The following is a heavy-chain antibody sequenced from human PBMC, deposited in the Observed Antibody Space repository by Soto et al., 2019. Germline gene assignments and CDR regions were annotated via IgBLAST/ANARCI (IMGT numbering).Heavy chain of an antibody. CDR2: IYPGDSAT. J-gene: IGHJ4*02. CDR1: GYSFTSYW. Sequence: AESLKISCKASGYSFTSYWIGWVRQMPGKGLEWMGIIYPGDSATIYSPSFQGQVTISADKSISTAYLQWNSLKASDTAMYYCARPPYSASYYYFDQWGQGTPVTVS. V-gene: IGHV5-51*01. D-gene: IGHD1-26*01. CDR3: ARPPYSASYYYFDQ.